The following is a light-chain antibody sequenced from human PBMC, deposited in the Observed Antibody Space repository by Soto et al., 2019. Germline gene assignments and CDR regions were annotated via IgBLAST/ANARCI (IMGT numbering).Light chain of an antibody. V-gene: IGKV3-20*01. J-gene: IGKJ1*01. CDR1: QGVSSSY. Sequence: EIVLTQSPGNLSLSPGERATLSCGASQGVSSSYLAWYQQRPGQAPRLLIYGASSRSTGTPDRFSGSGSGTDFTLTISRLEPEDFAVYYCQQYGDSTRTFGQGTKVEIK. CDR2: GAS. CDR3: QQYGDSTRT.